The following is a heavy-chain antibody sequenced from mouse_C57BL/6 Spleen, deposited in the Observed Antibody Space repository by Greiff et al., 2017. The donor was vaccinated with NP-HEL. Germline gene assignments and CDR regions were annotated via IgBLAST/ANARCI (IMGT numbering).Heavy chain of an antibody. Sequence: VQLQQSGAELVRPGASVKLSCKASGYTFTDYYINWVKQRPGQGLEWIARIYPGSGNTYYNEKFKGKATLTAAKSSSPAYMQLSSLTSEDSAVYFCARESPMTTVVATDWYFDVWGTGTTVTVSS. CDR3: ARESPMTTVVATDWYFDV. CDR1: GYTFTDYY. D-gene: IGHD1-1*01. J-gene: IGHJ1*03. V-gene: IGHV1-76*01. CDR2: IYPGSGNT.